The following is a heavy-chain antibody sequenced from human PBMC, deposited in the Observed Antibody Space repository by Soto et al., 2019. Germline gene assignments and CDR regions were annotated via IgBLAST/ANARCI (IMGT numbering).Heavy chain of an antibody. CDR2: IYYSGST. J-gene: IGHJ5*02. Sequence: SETLSLTCTVTGGSPSSYYWSWIRQPPGKGLEWIGYIYYSGSTYYNPSLKSRVTISVDRSKNQFSLKLSSVTAADTAVYYCARVPGPWGQGTLVTVSS. CDR3: ARVPGP. V-gene: IGHV4-59*12. CDR1: GGSPSSYY.